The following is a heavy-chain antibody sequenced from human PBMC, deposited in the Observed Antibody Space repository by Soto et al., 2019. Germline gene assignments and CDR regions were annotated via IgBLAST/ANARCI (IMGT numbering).Heavy chain of an antibody. Sequence: GGSLRLSCAASGFTFSSYWMSWVRQAPGKGLEWVANIKQDGSEKYYVDSVKGRFTISRDNAKNSLYLQMNSLRAEDTAVYYCARDSGGRGSYYYYYMDVWGKGTTVTVSS. V-gene: IGHV3-7*01. CDR3: ARDSGGRGSYYYYYMDV. CDR1: GFTFSSYW. D-gene: IGHD3-16*01. J-gene: IGHJ6*03. CDR2: IKQDGSEK.